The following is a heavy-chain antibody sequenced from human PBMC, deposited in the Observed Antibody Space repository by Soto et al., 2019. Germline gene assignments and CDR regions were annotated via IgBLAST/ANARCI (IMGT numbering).Heavy chain of an antibody. D-gene: IGHD3-3*01. V-gene: IGHV1-69*12. Sequence: QVQLVQSGAEVKKPGSSVKVSCKASGGTFSSYAISWVRQAPGQGLEWMGGIIPIFGTANYAQKFQGRVTIPADESTSTAYMELSSLRSEDTAVYYCARDTRGYYDFWSGYLAFDYWGQGTLVTVSS. CDR3: ARDTRGYYDFWSGYLAFDY. CDR1: GGTFSSYA. J-gene: IGHJ4*02. CDR2: IIPIFGTA.